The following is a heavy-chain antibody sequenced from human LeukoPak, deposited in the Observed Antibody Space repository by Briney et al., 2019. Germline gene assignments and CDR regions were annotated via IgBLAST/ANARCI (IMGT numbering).Heavy chain of an antibody. J-gene: IGHJ4*02. D-gene: IGHD2-15*01. CDR1: GGPFSGHY. V-gene: IGHV4-34*01. CDR2: IYHGGST. Sequence: SETLSLNCAFYGGPFSGHYWSWIRQPPGQGLESVGKIYHGGSTNYNPSLKRRVTISVDTSKTQLSLKLSSVTAADTAVYYCARAGILSGPAVGYYFDYWGQGTLVTVSS. CDR3: ARAGILSGPAVGYYFDY.